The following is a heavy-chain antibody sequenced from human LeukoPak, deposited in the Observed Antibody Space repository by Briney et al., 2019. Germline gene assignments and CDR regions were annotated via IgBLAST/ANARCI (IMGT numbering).Heavy chain of an antibody. D-gene: IGHD5-12*01. V-gene: IGHV4-4*07. Sequence: SENLSLTYTVSSRSISSYYWSWVRQPARKGLEWIGRFYSGGSADYYPSLKSRVSMSVDTSKNQFSLKLSSVTAADTAVYYCARVYSGYDLPGSLANYYFDYWGQGTLVTVSS. CDR1: SRSISSYY. J-gene: IGHJ4*02. CDR2: FYSGGSA. CDR3: ARVYSGYDLPGSLANYYFDY.